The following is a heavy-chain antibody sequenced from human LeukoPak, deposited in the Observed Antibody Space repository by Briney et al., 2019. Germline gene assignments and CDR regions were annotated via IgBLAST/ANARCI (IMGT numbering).Heavy chain of an antibody. CDR2: IKSKADGETT. D-gene: IGHD5-18*01. J-gene: IGHJ6*02. V-gene: IGHV3-15*07. CDR3: ARGSPWIQLWEDYYGMDV. CDR1: GFYFNNAW. Sequence: GGSLRLSCTVSGFYFNNAWMNWVRQAPGKGLEWVGRIKSKADGETTDYAAPVKGRFTISRENAKNSLYLQMDSLRAEDTAVYYCARGSPWIQLWEDYYGMDVWGQGTTVTVSS.